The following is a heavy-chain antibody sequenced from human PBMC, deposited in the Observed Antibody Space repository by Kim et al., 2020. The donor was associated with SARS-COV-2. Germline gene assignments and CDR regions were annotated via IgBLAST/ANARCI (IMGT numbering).Heavy chain of an antibody. V-gene: IGHV1-3*01. D-gene: IGHD6-19*01. CDR1: GYTFTTYA. Sequence: ASVKVSCKASGYTFTTYAIHWVRQAPGQRLEWMGWINAGNGNTKYSEKFQGRVTNTRDTSASTAYMELNNLRSEDTAVYYCVRGMAIAVAGTLNYWGQGTMITVSS. J-gene: IGHJ4*02. CDR3: VRGMAIAVAGTLNY. CDR2: INAGNGNT.